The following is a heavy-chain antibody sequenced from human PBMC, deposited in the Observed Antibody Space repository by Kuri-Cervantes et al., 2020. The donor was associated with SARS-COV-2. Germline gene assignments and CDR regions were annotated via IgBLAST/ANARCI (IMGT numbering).Heavy chain of an antibody. CDR1: AGSMSTYY. J-gene: IGHJ4*02. Sequence: SQTLSLTGTVYAGSMSTYYWSWIRQPPGKGLGWIGYTYNSGSTNYNPTLKSRVTISVDTSKNQFSLKLSSVTAADWAVYYCARGPSWSGSIDYWGQGTLVTVSS. CDR3: ARGPSWSGSIDY. CDR2: TYNSGST. V-gene: IGHV4-59*01. D-gene: IGHD3-3*01.